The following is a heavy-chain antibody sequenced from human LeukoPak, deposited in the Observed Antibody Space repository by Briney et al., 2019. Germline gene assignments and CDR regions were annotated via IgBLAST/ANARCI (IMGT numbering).Heavy chain of an antibody. V-gene: IGHV3-7*03. J-gene: IGHJ4*02. CDR3: ARRSSSSTSSFFDY. CDR2: IKQDGSEK. Sequence: PGGSLRLSCAASGFTFSSYWMSWVRQAPGKGLEWVANIKQDGSEKYYVDSVKGRFTISRDNAKNSLYLQLNSLRAEDTAMYYCARRSSSSTSSFFDYWGQGTLVTVSS. CDR1: GFTFSSYW. D-gene: IGHD2-2*01.